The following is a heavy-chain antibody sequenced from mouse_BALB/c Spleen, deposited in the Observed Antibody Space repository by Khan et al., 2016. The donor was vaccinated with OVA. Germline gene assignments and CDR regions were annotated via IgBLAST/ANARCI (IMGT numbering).Heavy chain of an antibody. V-gene: IGHV5-12-2*01. CDR3: ARHDY. Sequence: EVQLVESGGGLVQPGGSLKLSCAASGFTFSSYTMSWVRQTPEKRLEWVAYISNGGGSTYYPATVKGRFTISRDNAKNTLHLQMGSLKSEDTAMYYCARHDYWGQGTLVTVSA. J-gene: IGHJ3*01. CDR2: ISNGGGST. CDR1: GFTFSSYT.